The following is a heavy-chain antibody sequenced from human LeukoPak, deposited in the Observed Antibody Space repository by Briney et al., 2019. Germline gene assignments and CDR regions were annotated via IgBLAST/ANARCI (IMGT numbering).Heavy chain of an antibody. CDR1: GYTLTELS. D-gene: IGHD6-13*01. Sequence: GASVKVSCTVSGYTLTELSMHWVRQAPGIGLEWMGGFDPEDGETIYAQKFQGRVTMTEDTSTDTAYMELSSLRSEDTAVYYCATVRYSSSWYLNYWGQGTLVTVSS. V-gene: IGHV1-24*01. J-gene: IGHJ4*02. CDR2: FDPEDGET. CDR3: ATVRYSSSWYLNY.